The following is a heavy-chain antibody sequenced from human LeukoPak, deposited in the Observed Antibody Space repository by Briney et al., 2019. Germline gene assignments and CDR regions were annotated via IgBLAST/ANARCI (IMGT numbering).Heavy chain of an antibody. Sequence: PGGSLRLSCAASGFTFSSYAMHWVRQAPGKGLEWVAFISYDGSNKYYADSVKGRFTISRDNSKNTLYLQMNSLRAEDTAVYYCAREREGTRIRRFLEWPNWFDPWGQGTLVTVSS. CDR1: GFTFSSYA. CDR2: ISYDGSNK. J-gene: IGHJ5*02. D-gene: IGHD3-3*01. V-gene: IGHV3-30*04. CDR3: AREREGTRIRRFLEWPNWFDP.